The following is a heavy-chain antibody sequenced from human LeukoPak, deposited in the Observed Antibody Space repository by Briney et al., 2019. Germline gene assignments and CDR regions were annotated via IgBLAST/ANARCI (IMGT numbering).Heavy chain of an antibody. Sequence: SETLSLTCTVSGGSISSYYWSWIRQPPGKGLEWIGYIYYSGSTNYNPSLKSRVTISVDTSKNQFSLKLSSVTAADTAVYSCARHQNFNWDDAFDIWGQGTMVTVSS. J-gene: IGHJ3*02. CDR2: IYYSGST. D-gene: IGHD1-1*01. CDR3: ARHQNFNWDDAFDI. V-gene: IGHV4-59*08. CDR1: GGSISSYY.